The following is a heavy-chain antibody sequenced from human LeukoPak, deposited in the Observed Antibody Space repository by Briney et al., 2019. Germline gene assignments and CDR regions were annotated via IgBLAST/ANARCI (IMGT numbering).Heavy chain of an antibody. V-gene: IGHV3-30*13. J-gene: IGHJ4*02. D-gene: IGHD5-12*01. CDR3: ARRGRGEPTITGLEN. Sequence: DSVKGRFTISRDSSKNRLFLQMNSLRVEDTAVYYCARRGRGEPTITGLENWGQGTLVTVPS.